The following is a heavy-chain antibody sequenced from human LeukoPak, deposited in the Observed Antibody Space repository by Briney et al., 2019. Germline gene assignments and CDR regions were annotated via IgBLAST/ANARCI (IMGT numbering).Heavy chain of an antibody. J-gene: IGHJ4*02. CDR2: ISWSSGSI. Sequence: GGSLRLSCAASGFTFDDYAMHWVRQAPGKGLEWVSGISWSSGSIGYADSVKGRFTISRDNAKNSLYPQMNSLRAEDTALYYYAKGGEEGIDSSGLPHWGQGTLVTVSS. CDR3: AKGGEEGIDSSGLPH. V-gene: IGHV3-9*01. CDR1: GFTFDDYA. D-gene: IGHD3-22*01.